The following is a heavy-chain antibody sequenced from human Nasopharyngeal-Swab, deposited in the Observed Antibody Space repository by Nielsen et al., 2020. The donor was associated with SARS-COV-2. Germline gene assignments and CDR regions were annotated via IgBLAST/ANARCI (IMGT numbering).Heavy chain of an antibody. V-gene: IGHV4-38-2*02. CDR1: GYSISSGYY. CDR2: IYHSGST. J-gene: IGHJ5*02. CDR3: AREGYSYGNNWFDP. Sequence: SETLSLTCTFSGYSISSGYYCGWIRQPPGKGLEWIGSIYHSGSTYYNPSLKSRVTISVDTSKNQFSLKLSSVTAADTAVYYCAREGYSYGNNWFDPWGQGTLVTVSS. D-gene: IGHD5-18*01.